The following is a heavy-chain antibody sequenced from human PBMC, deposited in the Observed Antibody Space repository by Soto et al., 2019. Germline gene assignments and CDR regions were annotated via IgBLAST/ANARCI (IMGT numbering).Heavy chain of an antibody. D-gene: IGHD3-10*01. CDR1: GYSFTSYW. Sequence: GESLKISCKGSGYSFTSYWISWVRQMPGKGLEWMGRIDPSDSYTNYSPSFQGHVTISADKSISTAYLQWSSLKASDTAMYYCSRITQVRGVIITQNYYYGMDVWGQGTTVTVS. CDR3: SRITQVRGVIITQNYYYGMDV. CDR2: IDPSDSYT. V-gene: IGHV5-10-1*01. J-gene: IGHJ6*02.